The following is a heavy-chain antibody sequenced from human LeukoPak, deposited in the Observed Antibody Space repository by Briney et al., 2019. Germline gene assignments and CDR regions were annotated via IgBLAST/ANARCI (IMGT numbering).Heavy chain of an antibody. CDR3: AREARYWYFDL. V-gene: IGHV3-48*03. CDR1: GFTFSSYE. D-gene: IGHD6-6*01. Sequence: QPGGSLRLSCAASGFTFSSYEMNWVRQAPGKGLEWVSYISSSGSTIYYADSVRGRFTISRDNAKNSLYLQMNSLRAEDTAVYYCAREARYWYFDLWGRGTLVTVSS. CDR2: ISSSGSTI. J-gene: IGHJ2*01.